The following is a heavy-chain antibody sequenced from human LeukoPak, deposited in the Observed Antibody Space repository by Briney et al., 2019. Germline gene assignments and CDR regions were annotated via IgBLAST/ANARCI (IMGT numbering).Heavy chain of an antibody. Sequence: SETLSLTCAVYGGSFSGYYWSWIRQPPGKGLEWIGEINHSGSTNYNPSLKSRVTISVDTSKNQFSLKLSSVTAADTAVYYCARVPNTLHPWFDPWGQAPLVTASS. CDR1: GGSFSGYY. J-gene: IGHJ5*02. D-gene: IGHD2-2*02. V-gene: IGHV4-34*01. CDR3: ARVPNTLHPWFDP. CDR2: INHSGST.